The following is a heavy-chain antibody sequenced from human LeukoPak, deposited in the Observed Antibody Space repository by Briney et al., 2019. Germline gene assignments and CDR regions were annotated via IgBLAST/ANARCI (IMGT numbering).Heavy chain of an antibody. V-gene: IGHV4-61*01. CDR1: GGSISSGSYY. J-gene: IGHJ4*02. CDR3: ARPIRN. CDR2: THYSGST. Sequence: SETLSLTCTVSGGSISSGSYYWSWIRQPPGKGLEWIGYTHYSGSTNYNPSLKSRVTISVDTSKNQFSLSLSSVTAADTAVYYCARPIRNWGQGTLVIVSS.